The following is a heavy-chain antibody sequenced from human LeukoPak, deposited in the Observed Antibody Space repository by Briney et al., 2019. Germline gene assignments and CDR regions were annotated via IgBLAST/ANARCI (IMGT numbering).Heavy chain of an antibody. Sequence: GESLKISCKGSGYKFTTYWIGWVRQMPGKGLEWMGLIYPGDSDTRYSPSFQGQVTISVDNSINTAYLQLSSLKATAMYYCARSGGAVYSSSSSQPIDYWGQGTLVTVSS. CDR3: ARSGGAVYSSSSSQPIDY. D-gene: IGHD6-6*01. CDR1: GYKFTTYW. CDR2: IYPGDSDT. J-gene: IGHJ4*02. V-gene: IGHV5-51*01.